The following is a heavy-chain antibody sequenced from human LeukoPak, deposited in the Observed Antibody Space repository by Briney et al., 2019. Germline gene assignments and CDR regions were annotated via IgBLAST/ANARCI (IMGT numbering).Heavy chain of an antibody. V-gene: IGHV4-59*12. Sequence: SETLSLTCTVSGGSISSYYWSWIRQPPGKGLEWIGYIYYSGSTYYNPSLKSRVTISVDTSKNQFSLKLSSVTAADTAVYYCARERQRRFDYWGQGTLVTVSS. CDR2: IYYSGST. J-gene: IGHJ4*02. D-gene: IGHD1-1*01. CDR3: ARERQRRFDY. CDR1: GGSISSYY.